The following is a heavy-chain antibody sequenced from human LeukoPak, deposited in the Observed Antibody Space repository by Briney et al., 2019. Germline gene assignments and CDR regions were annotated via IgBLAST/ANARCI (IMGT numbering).Heavy chain of an antibody. CDR3: ASGTYSGSYAPFDY. CDR2: IYYSGST. J-gene: IGHJ4*02. CDR1: GGSISSYY. V-gene: IGHV4-59*01. D-gene: IGHD1-26*01. Sequence: PSETLSLTCTVSGGSISSYYWSWIRQPPGKGLEWIGYIYYSGSTNYNPSLKSRVTISVDTSKNQFSLKLSSVTAADTAVYYCASGTYSGSYAPFDYWGQGTLVTVSS.